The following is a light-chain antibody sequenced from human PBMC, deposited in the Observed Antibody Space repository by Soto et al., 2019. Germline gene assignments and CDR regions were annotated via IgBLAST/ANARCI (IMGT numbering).Light chain of an antibody. Sequence: QSVLTQPASVSASPGQSITIPCTGTSSDVGSYNFVSWYQQHPGKAPKLIIYEASKRPSGVSNRFSGSKSGNTASLTISGLQAEDEADYYCCSFVGTGNYVFATGTKVTVL. V-gene: IGLV2-23*01. J-gene: IGLJ1*01. CDR2: EAS. CDR1: SSDVGSYNF. CDR3: CSFVGTGNYV.